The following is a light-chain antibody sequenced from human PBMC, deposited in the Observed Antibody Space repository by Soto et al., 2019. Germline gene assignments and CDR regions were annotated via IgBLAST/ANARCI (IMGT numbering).Light chain of an antibody. CDR1: TGAVTSGHY. CDR2: DTS. Sequence: QAVGTQEPSLTVSPGGTGTRTCGSSTGAVTSGHYPYWFQQKPGQAPRTLIYDTSNKHSWTPARFSGSLLGGKAALTLSGAQPEDEAEYYCLLSYSVTGVFGTATKLTVL. V-gene: IGLV7-46*01. CDR3: LLSYSVTGV. J-gene: IGLJ1*01.